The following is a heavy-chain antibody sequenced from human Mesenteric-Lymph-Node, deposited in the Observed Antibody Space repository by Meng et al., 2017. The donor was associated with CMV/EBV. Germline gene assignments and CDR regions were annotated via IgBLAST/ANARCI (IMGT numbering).Heavy chain of an antibody. CDR2: IDVDGSTT. CDR1: GFTFSSYW. D-gene: IGHD2-15*01. CDR3: VRPVLGGASVVAFDY. J-gene: IGHJ4*02. Sequence: EVQLVESGGGLVQPGVSLRLSCASSGFTFSSYWMHWVRQAPGKGLVWLSRIDVDGSTTNYANSAKGRFTISRDNAKNTLYLQINDLTPEDTAVYYCVRPVLGGASVVAFDYWGQGTLVTVSS. V-gene: IGHV3-74*01.